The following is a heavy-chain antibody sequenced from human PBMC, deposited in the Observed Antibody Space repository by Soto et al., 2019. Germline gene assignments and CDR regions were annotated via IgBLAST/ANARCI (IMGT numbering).Heavy chain of an antibody. CDR1: GFTFNNYA. D-gene: IGHD6-6*01. J-gene: IGHJ4*02. CDR3: AKEVIAARPYYFDH. V-gene: IGHV3-23*01. CDR2: ISASGAYT. Sequence: PGGSLRLSCAASGFTFNNYAVSWARQTPGKGLEWVATISASGAYTFYADSVKGRFTISRDNSQNTLFLHMRSLRAGDTATYYCAKEVIAARPYYFDHWGQGTPVTVSS.